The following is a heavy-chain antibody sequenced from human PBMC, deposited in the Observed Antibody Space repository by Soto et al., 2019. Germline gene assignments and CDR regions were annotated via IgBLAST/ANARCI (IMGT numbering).Heavy chain of an antibody. J-gene: IGHJ5*02. CDR1: GGSISSSKW. CDR2: IYHSGST. D-gene: IGHD4-17*01. V-gene: IGHV4-4*02. CDR3: ASKDYADYGWFYP. Sequence: QVQLQESGPGLVKPSGTLSLTCGVSGGSISSSKWWSWVRQPPGQGLEWIGEIYHSGSTNYNSSLKSRYTISVEKSKNQFSLKLSSVTAADTALYYCASKDYADYGWFYPWGQGMLVTVSS.